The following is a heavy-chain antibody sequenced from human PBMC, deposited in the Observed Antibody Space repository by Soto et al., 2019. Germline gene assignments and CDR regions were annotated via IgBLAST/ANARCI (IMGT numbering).Heavy chain of an antibody. CDR3: ARDPTRLGPKFGEAEDWFGP. CDR2: IIPILGIA. Sequence: QVQLVQSGAEVKKPGSSVKVSCKASGGTFSSYTIGWVRQAPGQGLEWMGRIIPILGIANYAQKFQGRDTHTADKTTSTAYMELGSLRSEDTAVYYCARDPTRLGPKFGEAEDWFGPWGQGTLVTVSA. CDR1: GGTFSSYT. D-gene: IGHD3-10*02. V-gene: IGHV1-69*08. J-gene: IGHJ5*02.